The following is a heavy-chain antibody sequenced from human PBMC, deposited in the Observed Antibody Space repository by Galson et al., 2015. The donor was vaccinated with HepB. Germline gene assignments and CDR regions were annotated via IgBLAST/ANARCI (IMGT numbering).Heavy chain of an antibody. CDR3: ARDGSSSGIDAFDT. Sequence: SVKVSCKASGYTFTSYAMHWVRQAPGQRLEWMGWINAGNGNTKYSQKFQGRVTITRDTSASTACMELSSLRSEDTAVYYCARDGSSSGIDAFDTWGQGTMVTVSS. CDR1: GYTFTSYA. V-gene: IGHV1-3*01. D-gene: IGHD2-2*01. J-gene: IGHJ3*02. CDR2: INAGNGNT.